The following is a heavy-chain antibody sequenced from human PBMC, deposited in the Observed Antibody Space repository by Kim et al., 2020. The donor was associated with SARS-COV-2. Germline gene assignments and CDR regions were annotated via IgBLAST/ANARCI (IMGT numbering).Heavy chain of an antibody. V-gene: IGHV4-34*01. CDR2: INHSGST. D-gene: IGHD3-3*01. CDR3: ARLSNYDFWSGYYHHDY. Sequence: SETLSLTCAVYGGSFSGYYWSWIRQPPGKGLEWIGEINHSGSTNYNPSLKSRVTISVDTSKNQFSLKLSSVTAADTAVYYCARLSNYDFWSGYYHHDYWG. J-gene: IGHJ4*01. CDR1: GGSFSGYY.